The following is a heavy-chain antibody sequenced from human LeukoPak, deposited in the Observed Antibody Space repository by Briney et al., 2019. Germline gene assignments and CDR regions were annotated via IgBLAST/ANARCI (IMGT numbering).Heavy chain of an antibody. CDR3: AREYSGYDFKVGYYYYMDV. CDR2: IYYSGST. Sequence: SXTLSLTCTVSGGSISSSSYYWGWIRQPQGKGLEWIGSIYYSGSTYYNPSLKSRVTICEEKAKNKFSLKLSSVTAADTAVYYCAREYSGYDFKVGYYYYMDVWGKGTTVTVSS. J-gene: IGHJ6*03. CDR1: GGSISSSSYY. D-gene: IGHD5-12*01. V-gene: IGHV4-39*02.